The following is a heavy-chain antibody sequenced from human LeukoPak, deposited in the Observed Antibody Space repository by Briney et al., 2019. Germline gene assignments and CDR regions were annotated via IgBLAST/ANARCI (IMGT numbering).Heavy chain of an antibody. Sequence: GSLRPSRAVSGLTFSNPALGWVRPAPGKGPEWVSAISGRDESTYYADSVKGRFTISRDNSKSTLYLQMSSLRAEDTAVYHCAKVTGTTNYWGQGTLVTVSS. CDR1: GLTFSNPA. V-gene: IGHV3-23*01. CDR2: ISGRDEST. J-gene: IGHJ4*02. CDR3: AKVTGTTNY. D-gene: IGHD1-1*01.